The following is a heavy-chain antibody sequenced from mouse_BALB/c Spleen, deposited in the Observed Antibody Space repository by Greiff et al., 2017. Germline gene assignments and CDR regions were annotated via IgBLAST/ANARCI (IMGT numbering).Heavy chain of an antibody. CDR1: GFNIKDTY. CDR2: IDPANGNT. V-gene: IGHV14-3*02. CDR3: AEVRRWAY. D-gene: IGHD2-14*01. Sequence: EVHLVESGAELVKPGASVKLSCTASGFNIKDTYMHWVKQRPEQGLEWIGRIDPANGNTKYDPKFQGKATITADTSSNTAYLQLSSLTSEDTAVYYCAEVRRWAYWGQGTLVTVSA. J-gene: IGHJ3*01.